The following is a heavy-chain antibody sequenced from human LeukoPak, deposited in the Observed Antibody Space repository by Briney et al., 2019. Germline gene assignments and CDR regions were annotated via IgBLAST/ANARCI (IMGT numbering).Heavy chain of an antibody. Sequence: GESLKISCAASGFNFDDYGMSWVRQAPGKGLEWVSGINWNGGGTGYADSVKGRFTISRENAKNSLYLQMNSLKAEDTALYYCARGPLQTIPTSKIVVYYYPFDYWGQGTLVTVSS. J-gene: IGHJ4*02. CDR3: ARGPLQTIPTSKIVVYYYPFDY. V-gene: IGHV3-20*04. CDR1: GFNFDDYG. CDR2: INWNGGGT. D-gene: IGHD3-22*01.